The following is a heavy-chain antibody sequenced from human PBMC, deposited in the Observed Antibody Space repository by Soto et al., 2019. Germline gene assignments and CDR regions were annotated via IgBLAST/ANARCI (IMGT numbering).Heavy chain of an antibody. CDR2: IWYDGSNK. CDR1: GFTFSSYG. CDR3: ARGKQCLVSEFDY. D-gene: IGHD6-19*01. J-gene: IGHJ4*02. V-gene: IGHV3-33*01. Sequence: GGSLRLSCAASGFTFSSYGMHWVRQAPGKGLEWVAVIWYDGSNKYYADSVKGRFTISRDNSKNTLYLQMNSLRAEDTAVYYCARGKQCLVSEFDYWGQGTLVTVSS.